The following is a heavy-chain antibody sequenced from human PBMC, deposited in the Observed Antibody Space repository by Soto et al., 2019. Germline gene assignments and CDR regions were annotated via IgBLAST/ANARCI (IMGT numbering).Heavy chain of an antibody. CDR3: ARGFWRGYYGYYYYGMDV. CDR1: GYTFNGYY. V-gene: IGHV1-2*04. Sequence: GASVKVSCKASGYTFNGYYMHWVRQAPGQGLEWMGWINPNSGGTNYAQKFQGWVTMTRDTSISTAYMELSRLRSDDTAVYYCARGFWRGYYGYYYYGMDVWGQGTTVTVSS. J-gene: IGHJ6*02. D-gene: IGHD3-3*01. CDR2: INPNSGGT.